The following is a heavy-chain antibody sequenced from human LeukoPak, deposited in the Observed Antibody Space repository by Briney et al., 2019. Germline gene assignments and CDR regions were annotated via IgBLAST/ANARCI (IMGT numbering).Heavy chain of an antibody. D-gene: IGHD3-10*01. CDR1: GGSFSGYY. CDR2: INHSGST. CDR3: AREGYYGSGRLTDY. V-gene: IGHV4-34*01. Sequence: PSETLSLTCAVYGGSFSGYYWSWIRQPPGKGLEWIGEINHSGSTNYNPSLKSRVTISVDTSKNQFSLKLSSVTAADTAVYYCAREGYYGSGRLTDYWGQRTLVTVSS. J-gene: IGHJ4*02.